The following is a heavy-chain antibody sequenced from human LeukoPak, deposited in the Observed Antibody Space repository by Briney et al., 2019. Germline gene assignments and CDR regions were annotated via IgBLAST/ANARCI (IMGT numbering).Heavy chain of an antibody. CDR1: GYTFTNYG. V-gene: IGHV1-18*04. J-gene: IGHJ3*02. CDR2: ISANNGET. D-gene: IGHD1-26*01. Sequence: ASVMVSCKASGYTFTNYGISWVRQAPGQGLEWMAWISANNGETRYAQNLQGRVTMTTDTSTSTAYMELRSLRSDDTAVYYCAKVAPWEAFDIWGQGTMVTVSS. CDR3: AKVAPWEAFDI.